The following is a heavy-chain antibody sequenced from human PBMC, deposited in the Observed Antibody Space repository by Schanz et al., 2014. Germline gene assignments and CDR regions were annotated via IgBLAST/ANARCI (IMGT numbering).Heavy chain of an antibody. V-gene: IGHV3-33*01. J-gene: IGHJ5*02. D-gene: IGHD3-10*01. CDR1: GFTFSSYG. Sequence: QVQLVESGGGVVQPGRSLRLSCAASGFTFSSYGMHWVRQAPGKGLEWVAVIWYDGSNKYYADSVKGRFTISRDNSKNTLFLQRNSLRAEDTAVYYCARPALWFGDNCFDPWGQGTLVTVSS. CDR2: IWYDGSNK. CDR3: ARPALWFGDNCFDP.